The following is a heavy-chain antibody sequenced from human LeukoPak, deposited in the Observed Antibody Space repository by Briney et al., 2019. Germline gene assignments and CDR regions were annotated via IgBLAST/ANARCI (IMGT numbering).Heavy chain of an antibody. CDR1: GGSISSYY. V-gene: IGHV4-59*01. D-gene: IGHD3-22*01. J-gene: IGHJ4*02. CDR2: IYYSGST. CDR3: ARYFHDSSGYGDYYFDY. Sequence: PSETLSLTCTVSGGSISSYYWSWIRQPPGKGLEWIGYIYYSGSTNYNPSLKSRVTISVDTSKNQFSLKLSSVTAADTAVYYCARYFHDSSGYGDYYFDYWGQGTLVTVSS.